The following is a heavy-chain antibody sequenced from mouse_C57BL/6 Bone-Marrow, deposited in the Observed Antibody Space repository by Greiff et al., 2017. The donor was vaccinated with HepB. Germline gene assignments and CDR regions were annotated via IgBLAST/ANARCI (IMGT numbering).Heavy chain of an antibody. D-gene: IGHD1-1*01. CDR1: GFSLTSYA. J-gene: IGHJ3*01. Sequence: VQRVESGPGLVAPSQSLSITCTVSGFSLTSYAISWVRQPPGKGLEWLGVIWTGGGTNYNSALKSRLSISKDNSKSQVFLKMNSLQTDDTARYYCARNSIYYYGSSFAYWGQGTLVTVSA. V-gene: IGHV2-9-1*01. CDR3: ARNSIYYYGSSFAY. CDR2: IWTGGGT.